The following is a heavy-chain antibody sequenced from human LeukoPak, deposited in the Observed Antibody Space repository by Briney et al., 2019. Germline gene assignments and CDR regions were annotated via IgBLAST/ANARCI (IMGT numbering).Heavy chain of an antibody. J-gene: IGHJ6*03. V-gene: IGHV1-18*01. CDR2: ISAYNGNT. Sequence: ASVKVSCKASGYTFTSYGISWVRQAPGQGLEWMGWISAYNGNTNYAQKLQGRVTMTTDTSTSTAYMELRSLRSDDTAVYYCARGGGGGYFNYYYYMDVWGKGTTVTVSS. D-gene: IGHD3-22*01. CDR3: ARGGGGGYFNYYYYMDV. CDR1: GYTFTSYG.